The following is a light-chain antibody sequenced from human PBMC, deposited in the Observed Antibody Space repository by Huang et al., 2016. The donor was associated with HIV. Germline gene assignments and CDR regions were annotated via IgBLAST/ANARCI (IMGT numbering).Light chain of an antibody. CDR2: GAS. Sequence: EIAMTQSPATLSVSPGERATLSCRASQSVRSNLAWYQQKPGQAPRLLIYGASTRPTGIPARFSVSGSGTEFTLTISSLQSEDFAVYYCQQYDNWPPLTFGGGTKVEI. CDR3: QQYDNWPPLT. CDR1: QSVRSN. V-gene: IGKV3-15*01. J-gene: IGKJ4*01.